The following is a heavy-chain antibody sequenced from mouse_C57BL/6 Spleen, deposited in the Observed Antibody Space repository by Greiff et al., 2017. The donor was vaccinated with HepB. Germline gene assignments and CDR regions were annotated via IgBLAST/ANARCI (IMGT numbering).Heavy chain of an antibody. CDR2: ISDGGSYT. V-gene: IGHV5-4*03. Sequence: DVMLVESGGGLVKPGGSLKLSCAASGFTFSSYAMSWVRQTPEKRLEWVATISDGGSYTYYPDNVKGRFTISRDNAKNNLYLQMSHLKSEDTAMYYCARAGSGYLDYWGQGTTLTVSS. CDR1: GFTFSSYA. J-gene: IGHJ2*01. D-gene: IGHD1-3*01. CDR3: ARAGSGYLDY.